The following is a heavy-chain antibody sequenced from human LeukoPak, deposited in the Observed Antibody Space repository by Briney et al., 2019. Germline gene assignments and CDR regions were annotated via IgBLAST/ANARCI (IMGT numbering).Heavy chain of an antibody. D-gene: IGHD3-9*01. V-gene: IGHV3-33*01. CDR1: GFTFSSYG. CDR2: IWYDGSNK. CDR3: ARVSRYFDSRGAFDI. Sequence: GRSLRLSCAASGFTFSSYGMHWVRQAPGKGLEWVAVIWYDGSNKYYADSVKGRFTISRDNSKNTLYLQMNSLRAEDTAVYYCARVSRYFDSRGAFDIWGQGTMVTVSS. J-gene: IGHJ3*02.